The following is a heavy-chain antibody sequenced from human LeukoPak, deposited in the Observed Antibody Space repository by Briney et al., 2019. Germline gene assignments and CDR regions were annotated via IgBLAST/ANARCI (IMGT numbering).Heavy chain of an antibody. CDR2: IISSGSYM. J-gene: IGHJ6*03. D-gene: IGHD3-16*01. V-gene: IGHV3-21*01. CDR3: ARCALGVWADNYYMDV. Sequence: GGSLRLSCEASGSLRGYAMSWVRQAPGNGLEWVLSIISSGSYMYYTDSVKGRFTISRDNARNSVSLQMNSLRVEDTAIYFCARCALGVWADNYYMDVWGNGTTVIVSS. CDR1: GSLRGYA.